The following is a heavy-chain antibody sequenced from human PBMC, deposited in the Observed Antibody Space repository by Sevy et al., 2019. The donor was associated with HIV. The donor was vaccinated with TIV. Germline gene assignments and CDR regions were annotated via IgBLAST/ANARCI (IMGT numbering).Heavy chain of an antibody. CDR1: GFNFSSYA. V-gene: IGHV3-30*18. J-gene: IGHJ3*02. Sequence: GGSLRLSCAASGFNFSSYAMHWVRQAPGKGLEWVAVISYAGSSKYYGDSVKGRFTISRDNSKNTLFLQIDSLRAVDTAVYYCAKESGSYYDFWSGHDAFDIWGQGTMVTVSS. CDR2: ISYAGSSK. D-gene: IGHD3-3*01. CDR3: AKESGSYYDFWSGHDAFDI.